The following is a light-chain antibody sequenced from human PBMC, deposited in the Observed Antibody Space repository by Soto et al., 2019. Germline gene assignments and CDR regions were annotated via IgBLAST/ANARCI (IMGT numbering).Light chain of an antibody. CDR2: EVS. Sequence: QSVLTQPPSVSGSPGQSITISCTGTSSDVGGYKYVSWYQQHPGKAPKLMIYEVSNRPSGVSNRFSGSKSGNTASLTISGLQAEDEADYFCSSYTSSSTLFYVFGTGTKVTVL. J-gene: IGLJ1*01. V-gene: IGLV2-14*01. CDR3: SSYTSSSTLFYV. CDR1: SSDVGGYKY.